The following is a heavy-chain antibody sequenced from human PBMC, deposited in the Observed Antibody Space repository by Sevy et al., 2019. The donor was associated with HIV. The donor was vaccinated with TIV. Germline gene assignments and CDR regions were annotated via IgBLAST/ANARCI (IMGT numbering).Heavy chain of an antibody. V-gene: IGHV3-23*01. CDR1: GFTFSSYA. CDR2: IYGSRGVT. CDR3: AGGRYDSSCSFDAFDI. D-gene: IGHD3-22*01. Sequence: GGSLRLSCAASGFTFSSYALNWVRQAPGKGLEWVSTIYGSRGVTYYADYVKGRFTISRDNSKNTLYLQMNSLRTEDTDVYFCAGGRYDSSCSFDAFDIWGQGTMVTVSS. J-gene: IGHJ3*02.